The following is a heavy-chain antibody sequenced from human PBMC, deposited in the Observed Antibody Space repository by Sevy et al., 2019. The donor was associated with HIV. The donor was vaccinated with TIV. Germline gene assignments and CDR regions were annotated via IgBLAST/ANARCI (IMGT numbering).Heavy chain of an antibody. Sequence: ASVKVSCKASGYTFTSYGISWVRQAPGQGLEWMGWISAYNGNTNYAQKLQGRVTMTTDTSTSTAYMELRSLRSDDTAVYYYARDPPYCGGDCYHAYWGQGTLVTVSS. CDR3: ARDPPYCGGDCYHAY. CDR2: ISAYNGNT. CDR1: GYTFTSYG. D-gene: IGHD2-21*02. V-gene: IGHV1-18*01. J-gene: IGHJ4*02.